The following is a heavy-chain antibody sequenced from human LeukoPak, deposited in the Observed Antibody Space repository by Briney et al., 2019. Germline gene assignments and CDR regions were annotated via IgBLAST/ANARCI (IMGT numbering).Heavy chain of an antibody. CDR2: ISGNENNP. J-gene: IGHJ4*02. D-gene: IGHD4-17*01. CDR1: GYIFTDFG. Sequence: ASVKVSCMDPGYIFTDFGTSWVRQAPGQGLGRMGWISGNENNPNNAPKLQGRITMTTDTSTSTAYLRLRRPTADDTAGYYCARAPTVTPDNWGQGTLVTVSA. V-gene: IGHV1-18*04. CDR3: ARAPTVTPDN.